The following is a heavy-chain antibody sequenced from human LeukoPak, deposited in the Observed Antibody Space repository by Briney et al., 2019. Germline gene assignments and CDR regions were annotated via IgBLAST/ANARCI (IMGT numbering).Heavy chain of an antibody. CDR1: GFTFSDYW. CDR2: IHQDGGER. D-gene: IGHD1-26*01. Sequence: GGSLRLSCAASGFTFSDYWMSWVRQAPGKGPEWVANIHQDGGERYYVDSVKGRFTISRDNAKNSLYLQMDSLRAEDTAMYYCARNKVVGATYFDYWGQGILVTVSS. CDR3: ARNKVVGATYFDY. J-gene: IGHJ4*02. V-gene: IGHV3-7*01.